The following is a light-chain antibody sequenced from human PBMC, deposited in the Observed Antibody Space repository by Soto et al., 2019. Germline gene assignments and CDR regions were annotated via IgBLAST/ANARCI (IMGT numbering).Light chain of an antibody. J-gene: IGKJ4*01. Sequence: DILLTQSPASLSASEIDRVTITCRASQGINTDFAWYQQKPGKAPKSLIYSASSLQRGVPSRFSGSGSGTEFTLTVSSLQPEDFATYYCQQLKSYPLTFGGGTKVDIK. CDR1: QGINTD. CDR3: QQLKSYPLT. CDR2: SAS. V-gene: IGKV1-9*01.